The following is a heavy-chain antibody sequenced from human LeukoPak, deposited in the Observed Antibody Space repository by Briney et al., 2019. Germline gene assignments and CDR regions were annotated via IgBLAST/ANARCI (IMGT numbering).Heavy chain of an antibody. V-gene: IGHV3-30*18. CDR1: GFTFSSYG. CDR3: AKVSPYDSSGYIFDY. Sequence: GGSLRLSCAASGFTFSSYGMHWVRQAPGKGLEWVAVISYDGSNKYYADSVKGRFTISRDNSKNTLYLQMNSLRAEDTAVYYCAKVSPYDSSGYIFDYWGQGTLVTVSS. J-gene: IGHJ4*02. D-gene: IGHD3-22*01. CDR2: ISYDGSNK.